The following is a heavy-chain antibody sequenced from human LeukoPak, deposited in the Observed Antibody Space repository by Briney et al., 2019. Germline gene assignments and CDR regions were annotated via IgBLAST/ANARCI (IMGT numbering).Heavy chain of an antibody. J-gene: IGHJ4*02. CDR2: ISGSGGST. Sequence: GGFLRLSCAASGFTVSSNYMSWVRQAPGKGLEWVSAISGSGGSTYYADSVKGRFTISRDNSKNTLYLQMNSLRAEDTAVYYCAKGPIAVAGPLDYWGQGTLVTVSS. CDR1: GFTVSSNY. V-gene: IGHV3-23*01. CDR3: AKGPIAVAGPLDY. D-gene: IGHD6-19*01.